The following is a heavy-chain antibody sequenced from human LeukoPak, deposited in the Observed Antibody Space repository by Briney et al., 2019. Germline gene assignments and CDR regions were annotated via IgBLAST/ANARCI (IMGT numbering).Heavy chain of an antibody. Sequence: GGSLRLSCAASGFTFSSYDMNWVRQAPGKGLEWVSFIRSSGDTVYYTDSVKGRFTISGDNAKNSLYLQVNSLRVEDTAVYFCAGGLGFLIESWGQGTPVTVSS. CDR1: GFTFSSYD. CDR3: AGGLGFLIES. J-gene: IGHJ4*02. D-gene: IGHD3-3*01. CDR2: IRSSGDTV. V-gene: IGHV3-48*03.